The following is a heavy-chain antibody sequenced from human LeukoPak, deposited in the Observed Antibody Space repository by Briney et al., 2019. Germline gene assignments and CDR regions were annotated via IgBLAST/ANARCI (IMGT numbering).Heavy chain of an antibody. CDR2: IYTSGST. Sequence: PSETLSLTCTVSGGSISSYYWSWIRQPAGKGLEWIGRIYTSGSTNYNPSLKSRVTMSVDTSKNQFSLKLSSVTAADTAVYYCARAQYCSSTNCYLWVFDPWGQGTLVTVSS. CDR1: GGSISSYY. D-gene: IGHD2-2*01. J-gene: IGHJ5*02. V-gene: IGHV4-4*07. CDR3: ARAQYCSSTNCYLWVFDP.